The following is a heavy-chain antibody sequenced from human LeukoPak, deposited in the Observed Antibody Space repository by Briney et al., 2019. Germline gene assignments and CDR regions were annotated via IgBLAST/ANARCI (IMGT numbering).Heavy chain of an antibody. CDR2: INPNSGDT. V-gene: IGHV1-2*02. CDR1: GYTFTDYY. Sequence: WASVKVSCKASGYTFTDYYVHWMRQAPGQGLEWMGWINPNSGDTRYAQRFQGRLTVTRDTSISTAYMDLNGLRSDDTAVYYCARDSIEAPGLVFDFWGQGTMVTISS. J-gene: IGHJ3*01. D-gene: IGHD6-13*01. CDR3: ARDSIEAPGLVFDF.